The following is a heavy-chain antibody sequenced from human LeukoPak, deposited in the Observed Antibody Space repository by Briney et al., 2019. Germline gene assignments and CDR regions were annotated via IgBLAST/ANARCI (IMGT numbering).Heavy chain of an antibody. CDR2: ISSSSSMI. Sequence: PGGSLRLSCAASGFTFSSYGMHWVRQAPGKGLEWLSYISSSSSMIYYADSVKGRFTISRDNAKNSLYLQMNSLRAEDTAVYYCASNMYSENYYLYPFWGQGTLVTVSS. D-gene: IGHD1-26*01. CDR3: ASNMYSENYYLYPF. CDR1: GFTFSSYG. V-gene: IGHV3-48*04. J-gene: IGHJ4*02.